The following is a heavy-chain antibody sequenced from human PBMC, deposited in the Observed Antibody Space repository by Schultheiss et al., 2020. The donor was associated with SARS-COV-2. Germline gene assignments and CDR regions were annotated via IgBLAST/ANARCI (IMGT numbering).Heavy chain of an antibody. CDR3: ARVSYYGSGSYGYYYYMDV. CDR1: GGSFSGYY. CDR2: IYYSGST. Sequence: SQTLSLTCAVYGGSFSGYYWSWIRQPPGKGLEWIGSIYYSGSTYYNPSLKSRVTISVDTSKNQFSLKLSSVTAADTAVYYCARVSYYGSGSYGYYYYMDVWGKGTTVTVSS. J-gene: IGHJ6*03. D-gene: IGHD3-10*01. V-gene: IGHV4-34*01.